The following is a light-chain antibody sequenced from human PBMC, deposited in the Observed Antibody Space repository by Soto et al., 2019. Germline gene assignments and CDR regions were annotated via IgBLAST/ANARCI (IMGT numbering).Light chain of an antibody. Sequence: DIQMTQSPSSLSASVGDRVTITCQASQDISNYLNWYQQKPGKAPKLLIYDASNLETGVPSRFXGSGSGTDFTFTISSLQPEDIATYYCQKYDNLPPFTFGPGTKVDIK. CDR2: DAS. CDR3: QKYDNLPPFT. J-gene: IGKJ3*01. CDR1: QDISNY. V-gene: IGKV1-33*01.